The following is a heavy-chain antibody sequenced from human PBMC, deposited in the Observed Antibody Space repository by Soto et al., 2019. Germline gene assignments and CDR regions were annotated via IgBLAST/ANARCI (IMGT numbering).Heavy chain of an antibody. CDR1: GGTFSSYA. CDR3: ASRVGSGWCRDYYYYYGMDV. CDR2: IIPIFGTA. D-gene: IGHD6-19*01. J-gene: IGHJ6*02. Sequence: QVQLEQSGAEVKKPGSSVKVSCKASGGTFSSYAISWVRQAPGQGLEWMGGIIPIFGTANYAQKFQGRVTITADESTSTAYMELSSLRSEDTAVYYCASRVGSGWCRDYYYYYGMDVWGQGTTVTVSS. V-gene: IGHV1-69*01.